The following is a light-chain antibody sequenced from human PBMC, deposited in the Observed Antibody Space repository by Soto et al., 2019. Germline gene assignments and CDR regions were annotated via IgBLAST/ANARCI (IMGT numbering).Light chain of an antibody. Sequence: DIQMTQSPSALSASVGDRVTITCRASQSVSNWLAWYRQKPGEAPKLLIYEGSTLERGVPSRFSSSGSGTEFTLTISSMQLPDFATPFSQPYDAYSRTFGQGTKVDVK. V-gene: IGKV1-5*03. CDR3: QPYDAYSRT. CDR2: EGS. CDR1: QSVSNW. J-gene: IGKJ1*01.